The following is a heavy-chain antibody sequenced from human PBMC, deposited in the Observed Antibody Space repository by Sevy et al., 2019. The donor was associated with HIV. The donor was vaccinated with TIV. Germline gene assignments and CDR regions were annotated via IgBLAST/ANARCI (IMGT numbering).Heavy chain of an antibody. CDR2: IIPIFGTA. J-gene: IGHJ3*02. V-gene: IGHV1-69*13. CDR3: ARGSYYYGSGTQTWAFDI. CDR1: GRTFSSYA. Sequence: ASVKVSCKASGRTFSSYAISWVRQAPGQGLEWMGGIIPIFGTANYAQKFQGRVTITADESTSTAYMELSSLRSEDTAVYYCARGSYYYGSGTQTWAFDIWGQGTMVTVSS. D-gene: IGHD3-10*01.